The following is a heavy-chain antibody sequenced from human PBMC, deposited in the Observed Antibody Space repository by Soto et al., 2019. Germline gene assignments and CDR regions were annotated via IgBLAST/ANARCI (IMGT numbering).Heavy chain of an antibody. D-gene: IGHD1-1*01. CDR2: IKPDSGGT. J-gene: IGHJ4*02. Sequence: QVQLVQSGAEVKKPGASVKVSCKASGYTFTDYYMHWVRQAPGQGLEWMGWIKPDSGGTKYAQKFQGRVTMTRDTSISAAYMELGRLRSDVTAVSYCAREGTIAGLAYWGPGTVVTVSS. CDR1: GYTFTDYY. V-gene: IGHV1-2*02. CDR3: AREGTIAGLAY.